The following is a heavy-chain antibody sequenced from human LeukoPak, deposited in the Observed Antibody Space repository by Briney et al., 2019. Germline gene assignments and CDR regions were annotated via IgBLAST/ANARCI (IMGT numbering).Heavy chain of an antibody. CDR1: GFSISSYF. Sequence: SETLSLTCTVSGFSISSYFWTWVRQPPGKGLEWVGYIYYSGSTTYNPSLKSRVTISVDTSKNQFSVKLSAVTAADTAVYYCAAQSASYSSSPGDYWGQGTLVSVSS. CDR2: IYYSGST. D-gene: IGHD6-13*01. J-gene: IGHJ4*02. CDR3: AAQSASYSSSPGDY. V-gene: IGHV4-59*08.